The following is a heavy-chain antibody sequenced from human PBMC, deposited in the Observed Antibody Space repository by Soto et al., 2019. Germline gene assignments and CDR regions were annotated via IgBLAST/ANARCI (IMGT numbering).Heavy chain of an antibody. CDR1: GGSISSSSYY. J-gene: IGHJ4*02. V-gene: IGHV4-39*07. Sequence: PSETLSLTCTVSGGSISSSSYYWGWIRQPPGKGLEWIGSIYYSGSTYYNPSLKSRVTISVDTSKNQFSLKLSSVTAADTAVYYCASGSPYYYGSGKVDYWGQGTLVTVSS. D-gene: IGHD3-10*01. CDR2: IYYSGST. CDR3: ASGSPYYYGSGKVDY.